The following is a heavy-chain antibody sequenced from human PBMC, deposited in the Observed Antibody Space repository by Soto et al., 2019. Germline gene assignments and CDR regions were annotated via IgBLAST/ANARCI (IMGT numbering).Heavy chain of an antibody. CDR2: IYYSGST. Sequence: QLQLQESGPGLVKPSETLSLTCTVSGRSISSSSYYWGWIRQPPGKGLEWIGSIYYSGSTYYNPSLKSRVTISVDTSKNQFSLKLSSVTAADTAVYYCARHDGQQWLAIDYWGQGTLVTVSS. CDR3: ARHDGQQWLAIDY. CDR1: GRSISSSSYY. J-gene: IGHJ4*02. D-gene: IGHD6-19*01. V-gene: IGHV4-39*01.